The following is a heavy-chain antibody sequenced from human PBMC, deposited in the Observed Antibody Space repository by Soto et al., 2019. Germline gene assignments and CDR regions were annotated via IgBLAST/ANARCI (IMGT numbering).Heavy chain of an antibody. CDR1: GFTFADYA. CDR3: AKGSPVVAALDWFDP. Sequence: EVQLLESGGGLVQPGGSLRLSCAASGFTFADYAMTWVRQAPGKGLEWVAAISGSGGSTYYADSVKRRFTISRDNSKNTLYLQMNSLRAEDTAVYYCAKGSPVVAALDWFDPWGKGTLVTVSS. D-gene: IGHD2-15*01. J-gene: IGHJ5*02. V-gene: IGHV3-23*01. CDR2: ISGSGGST.